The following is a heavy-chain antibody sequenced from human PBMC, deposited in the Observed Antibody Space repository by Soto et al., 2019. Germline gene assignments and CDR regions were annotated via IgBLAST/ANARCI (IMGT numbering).Heavy chain of an antibody. CDR1: GGSISSGGYS. CDR3: ARGGAGSGYYLFDY. Sequence: KPSETLSLTCGVSGGSISSGGYSWTWIRQPPGKGLEWIGYIYHGGSTYYSPSLKSRVTISLDRSKNQFSLELRSVTAADTAVYYCARGGAGSGYYLFDYWGQGTLVTVSS. V-gene: IGHV4-30-2*01. D-gene: IGHD3-22*01. J-gene: IGHJ4*02. CDR2: IYHGGST.